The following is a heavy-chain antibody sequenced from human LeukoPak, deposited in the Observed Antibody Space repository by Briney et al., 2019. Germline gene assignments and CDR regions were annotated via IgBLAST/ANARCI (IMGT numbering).Heavy chain of an antibody. V-gene: IGHV3-21*01. CDR3: ASERYNWNYAFDY. CDR2: ISSGSSYK. Sequence: GGSLRLSCAASGFTFSSSSMNWVRQAPGKGLEWVSSISSGSSYKYYADPLKGRFTVSRDNAKNSLYLQMNSLRAEDTAVYDCASERYNWNYAFDYWGQGILVTVSS. J-gene: IGHJ4*02. D-gene: IGHD1-7*01. CDR1: GFTFSSSS.